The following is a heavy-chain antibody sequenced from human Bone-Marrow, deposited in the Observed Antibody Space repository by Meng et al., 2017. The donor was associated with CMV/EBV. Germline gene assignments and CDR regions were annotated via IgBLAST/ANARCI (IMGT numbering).Heavy chain of an antibody. J-gene: IGHJ5*02. V-gene: IGHV4-4*07. Sequence: LSLTCTVSVGSISSFYWSWIRQPAGKGLEWIGRIYTSGSTNYNPSLQSRVTMSVDTSKNHFSLKLTSVTAADTAVYYCAKGRAWFDPWGQGTLVTVPQ. CDR1: VGSISSFY. CDR3: AKGRAWFDP. CDR2: IYTSGST.